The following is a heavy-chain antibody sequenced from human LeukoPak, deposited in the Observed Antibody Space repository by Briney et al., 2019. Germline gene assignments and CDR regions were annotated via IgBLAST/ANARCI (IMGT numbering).Heavy chain of an antibody. CDR1: GFTFSTIL. D-gene: IGHD5-12*01. CDR2: ISGNGGGT. Sequence: GGSLRLSCSASGFTFSTILMHWVRQAPGKGLEYVSAISGNGGGTYYADSVKGRFTISRDNSKNTLYLQMSSLRPEDTAMYYCVIQESGYVYWGQGTLVTVSS. J-gene: IGHJ4*02. CDR3: VIQESGYVY. V-gene: IGHV3-64D*09.